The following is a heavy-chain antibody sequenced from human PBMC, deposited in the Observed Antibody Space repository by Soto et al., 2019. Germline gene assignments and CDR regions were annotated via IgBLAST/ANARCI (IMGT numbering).Heavy chain of an antibody. J-gene: IGHJ4*02. V-gene: IGHV1-69*13. CDR2: IIPIFGTA. CDR1: GGTFSSYA. Sequence: SVKVSCKASGGTFSSYAISWVRQAPGQGLEWMGGIIPIFGTANYAQKFQGRVTITADESTSTAYMELSSLRSEDTAVYYCARYSFDDPNFDYWGQGTLVTVSS. CDR3: ARYSFDDPNFDY. D-gene: IGHD3-16*01.